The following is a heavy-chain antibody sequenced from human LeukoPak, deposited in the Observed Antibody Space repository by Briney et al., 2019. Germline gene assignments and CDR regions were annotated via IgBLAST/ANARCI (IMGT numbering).Heavy chain of an antibody. Sequence: GGSLRLSCAASGFTVSSNYMSWVRQAPGKGLEWVGFIRSKAYGGTTKNAASVKGRFTISRDDSRSIAYLQMNSLKTEDTAVYYCTRRYNYDSSGYYYVRDAFDIWGQGTMVTASS. CDR3: TRRYNYDSSGYYYVRDAFDI. CDR2: IRSKAYGGTT. V-gene: IGHV3-49*04. CDR1: GFTVSSNY. J-gene: IGHJ3*02. D-gene: IGHD3-22*01.